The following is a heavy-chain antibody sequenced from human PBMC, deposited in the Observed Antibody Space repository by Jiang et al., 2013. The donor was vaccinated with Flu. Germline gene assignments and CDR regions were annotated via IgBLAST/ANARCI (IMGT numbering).Heavy chain of an antibody. V-gene: IGHV3-48*01. J-gene: IGHJ5*02. CDR1: GFTFSSYS. D-gene: IGHD6-13*01. CDR3: ARDVMVGIAAAAKMSNWFDP. Sequence: VQPGGSLRLSCAASGFTFSSYSMNWVRQAPGKGLEWVSYISSSSSTIYYADSVKGRFTISRDNAKNSLYLQMNSLRAEDTAVYYCARDVMVGIAAAAKMSNWFDPWGQGTLVTVSS. CDR2: ISSSSSTI.